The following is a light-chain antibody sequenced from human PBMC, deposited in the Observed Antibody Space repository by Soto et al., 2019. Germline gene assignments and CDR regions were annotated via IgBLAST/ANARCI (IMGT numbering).Light chain of an antibody. CDR2: EVT. CDR1: NSDVGSYNL. V-gene: IGLV2-23*02. CDR3: YSYAGSSTYV. Sequence: QSALTQPASVSGSPGQSITISCPGTNSDVGSYNLVSWYQQHPGKAPKLMIYEVTKRPSGVSYRFSGSKSGNTASLTISGLQAEDEADYYCYSYAGSSTYVFGTGTKLTVL. J-gene: IGLJ1*01.